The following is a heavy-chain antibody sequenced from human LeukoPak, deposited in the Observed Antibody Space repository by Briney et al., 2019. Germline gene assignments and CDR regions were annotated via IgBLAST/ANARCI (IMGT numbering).Heavy chain of an antibody. CDR1: GGSISTFY. D-gene: IGHD6-13*01. Sequence: SETLSLTCAVSGGSISTFYWSWIRQPAGKGLEWIGRIYTSGSTNYNPSLKSRVTMSVDTSKNQFSLKLSSVTAADTAVYFCARVRGSSWNTGYYYHFMDVWGKGTTVTISS. V-gene: IGHV4-4*07. CDR2: IYTSGST. CDR3: ARVRGSSWNTGYYYHFMDV. J-gene: IGHJ6*03.